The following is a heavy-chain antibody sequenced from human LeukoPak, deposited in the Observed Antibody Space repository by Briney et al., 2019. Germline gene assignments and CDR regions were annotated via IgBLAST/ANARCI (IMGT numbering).Heavy chain of an antibody. J-gene: IGHJ4*02. V-gene: IGHV3-13*01. D-gene: IGHD4-23*01. CDR3: ARVSLGGNGFDY. CDR1: GFSFSGRD. CDR2: IGVAHET. Sequence: GESLRLSCAASGFSFSGRDVHWVRQATGKGLEWVSAIGVAHETHYTDSVKGRFTITRENANNFLYLQMNSLRAGDTAIYYCARVSLGGNGFDYWGQGTLVTVSS.